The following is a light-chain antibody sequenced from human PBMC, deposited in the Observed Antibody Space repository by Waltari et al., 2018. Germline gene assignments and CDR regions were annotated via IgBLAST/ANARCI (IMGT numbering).Light chain of an antibody. CDR3: QQYDTYPIYT. CDR2: HAS. Sequence: DTQMTQSPSTLSASVGDTVTITCRASQIISSWLAWYQQKPGKAPKLLIFHASSLESGVPSRFSGGGSGVEFTLTISSLQPDDFATYYCQQYDTYPIYTFGQGTKLEIK. J-gene: IGKJ2*01. V-gene: IGKV1-5*01. CDR1: QIISSW.